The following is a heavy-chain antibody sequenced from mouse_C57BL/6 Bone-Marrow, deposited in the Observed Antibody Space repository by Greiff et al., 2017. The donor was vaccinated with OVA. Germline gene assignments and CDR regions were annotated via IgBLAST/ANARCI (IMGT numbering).Heavy chain of an antibody. CDR1: GFNIKDYY. V-gene: IGHV14-1*01. D-gene: IGHD1-1*01. CDR2: IDPADGDT. Sequence: DVKLQESGAELVRPGASVKLSCTASGFNIKDYYMHWVKQRPEQGLEWIGRIDPADGDTEYAPKFQGKATMTADTSSNTAYLQLSSLTSEDTAVYYGTTFVITTVVGEEDYWGQGTTLTVSS. J-gene: IGHJ2*01. CDR3: TTFVITTVVGEEDY.